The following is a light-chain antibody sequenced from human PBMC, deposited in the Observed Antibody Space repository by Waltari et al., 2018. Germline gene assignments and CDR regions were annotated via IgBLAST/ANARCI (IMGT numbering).Light chain of an antibody. V-gene: IGKV4-1*01. CDR1: QSVLYSSNNKNY. CDR2: GAS. Sequence: DIVMTQSPDSLAVSLCERATFNCKSSQSVLYSSNNKNYLAWYQQKPGQPPKLLIYGASTRESGVPDRFSGSGSGTDFTLTISSLQAEDVAVYYCQQYLTSSWTFGQGTKVEIK. CDR3: QQYLTSSWT. J-gene: IGKJ1*01.